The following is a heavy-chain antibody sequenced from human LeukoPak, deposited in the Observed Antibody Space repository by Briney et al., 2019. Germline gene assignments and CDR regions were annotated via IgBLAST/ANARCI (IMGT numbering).Heavy chain of an antibody. V-gene: IGHV6-1*01. D-gene: IGHD2-2*01. CDR1: GDSVSSNRAA. J-gene: IGHJ4*02. CDR2: TYYRSRWYN. CDR3: ASDSSAAAIPFDY. Sequence: SRTLSLTCAISGDSVSSNRAAWNWIRQSPSRGLEWLGRTYYRSRWYNDYAVSVKSRITINTDTSKHQFSLQVNSVTPEDTAVYYCASDSSAAAIPFDYWGQGTLVTVSS.